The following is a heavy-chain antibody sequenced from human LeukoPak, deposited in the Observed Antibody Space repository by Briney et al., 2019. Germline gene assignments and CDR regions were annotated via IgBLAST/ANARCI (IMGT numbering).Heavy chain of an antibody. J-gene: IGHJ4*02. V-gene: IGHV3-23*01. CDR1: GFSFSTYA. Sequence: GGSLRLSCGASGFSFSTYAMNWVRQAPGKGLEWVSSISGSGGDTYYTDSVKGRFTSSRDNSKNTLYLQMNSLRADDTAVYYCARYEEFSTGYSASSPRHYFDHWGQGTLVTVSS. D-gene: IGHD3/OR15-3a*01. CDR3: ARYEEFSTGYSASSPRHYFDH. CDR2: ISGSGGDT.